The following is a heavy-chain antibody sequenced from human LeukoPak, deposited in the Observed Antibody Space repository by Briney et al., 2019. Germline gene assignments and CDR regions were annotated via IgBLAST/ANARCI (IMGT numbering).Heavy chain of an antibody. CDR3: ARAPEEQPDNFYMDV. CDR1: GSYITSGGFY. CDR2: IYSSGTT. J-gene: IGHJ6*03. V-gene: IGHV4-61*02. Sequence: ASETLSLTCNVSGSYITSGGFYWSWIRQPAGKGLEWIGRIYSSGTTTYNPSLQSRVTIAVDTSKNQFSLTVNSVTAADTAMYYCARAPEEQPDNFYMDVWGKGTTVTVSS. D-gene: IGHD6-13*01.